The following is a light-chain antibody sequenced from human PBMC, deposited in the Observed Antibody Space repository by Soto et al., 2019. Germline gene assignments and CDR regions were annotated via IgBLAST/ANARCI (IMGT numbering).Light chain of an antibody. CDR1: QSISEW. CDR2: KAS. Sequence: DIQMTQSPSTLSASVGDRVTITCRASQSISEWLAWYQQKTGKAPKLLIYKASSLESGVPSRFSGSGSGTECNITISSRQPDDFATYYCQQYNSYTGTYTFGHGTKLEIK. J-gene: IGKJ2*01. V-gene: IGKV1-5*03. CDR3: QQYNSYTGTYT.